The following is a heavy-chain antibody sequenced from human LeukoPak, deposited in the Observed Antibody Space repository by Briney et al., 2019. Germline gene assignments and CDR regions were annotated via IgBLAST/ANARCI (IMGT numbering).Heavy chain of an antibody. CDR1: GGSISSYY. V-gene: IGHV4-59*12. J-gene: IGHJ4*02. CDR2: IYYSGST. D-gene: IGHD3-9*01. CDR3: ARERLRYFDWLLDY. Sequence: PSETLSLTCTVSGGSISSYYWSWIRQPPGKGLEWIGYIYYSGSTNYNPSLKSRVTISVDTSKNQFSLKLSSVTAADTAVYYCARERLRYFDWLLDYWGQGTLVTVSS.